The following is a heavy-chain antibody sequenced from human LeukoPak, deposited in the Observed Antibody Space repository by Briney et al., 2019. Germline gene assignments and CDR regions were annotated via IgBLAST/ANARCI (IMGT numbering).Heavy chain of an antibody. CDR3: ARDLYGSGSFDY. Sequence: PSETLSLTCPVSGGSLSSYYWSWIRQPAGKGLEWLGRIYTSGSTNYNPSLTSRVTMSVDTSKNQFSLKLSSVTAADTAVYYCARDLYGSGSFDYWGQGTLVTVSS. CDR1: GGSLSSYY. V-gene: IGHV4-4*07. D-gene: IGHD3-10*01. CDR2: IYTSGST. J-gene: IGHJ4*02.